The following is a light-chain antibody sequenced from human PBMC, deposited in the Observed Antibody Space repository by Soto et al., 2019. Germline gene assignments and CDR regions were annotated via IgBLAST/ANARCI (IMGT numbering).Light chain of an antibody. V-gene: IGKV1-12*02. CDR2: CAS. CDR3: QQANSFPFT. Sequence: DIQMTQSPSSVSASVGDRLTITCRASQIINKWLAWYQQKPGKAPTLLIYCASTLQSGGPSRFSGSGSGTDFTLTISCLHPEDFATYYCQQANSFPFTFGPGTKVDIK. CDR1: QIINKW. J-gene: IGKJ3*01.